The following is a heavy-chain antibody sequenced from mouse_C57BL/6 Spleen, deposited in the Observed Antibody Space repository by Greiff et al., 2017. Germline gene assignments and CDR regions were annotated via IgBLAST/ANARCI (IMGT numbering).Heavy chain of an antibody. CDR3: ARSSSRRYFDV. J-gene: IGHJ1*03. CDR1: GYTFTSYW. V-gene: IGHV1-50*01. Sequence: QVQLQQPGAELVKPGASVKLSCKASGYTFTSYWMQWVKQRPGQGLEWIGEIDPSDSYTNYNQKFKGKATLTVDTSSSTAYMQLSSLTSEDSAVYYCARSSSRRYFDVWGTGTTVTVSS. CDR2: IDPSDSYT.